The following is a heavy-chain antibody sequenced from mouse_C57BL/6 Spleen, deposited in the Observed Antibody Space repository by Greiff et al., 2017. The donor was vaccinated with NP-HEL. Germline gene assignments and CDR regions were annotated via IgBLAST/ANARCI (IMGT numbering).Heavy chain of an antibody. J-gene: IGHJ2*01. Sequence: VKLQESGAELARPGASVKLSCKASGYTFTSYGISWVKQRTGQGLEWIGEIYPRSGNTYYNEKFTGKATLTADKSSSTAYMELRSLTSEDSAVYFCARIGSLPGDFDYWGQGTTLTVSS. D-gene: IGHD1-2*01. CDR2: IYPRSGNT. CDR1: GYTFTSYG. CDR3: ARIGSLPGDFDY. V-gene: IGHV1-81*01.